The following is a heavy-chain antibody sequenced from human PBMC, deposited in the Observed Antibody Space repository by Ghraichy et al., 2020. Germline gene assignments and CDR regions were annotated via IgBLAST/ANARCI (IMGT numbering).Heavy chain of an antibody. D-gene: IGHD4-17*01. J-gene: IGHJ4*02. CDR3: ARVRGSVTTVTTTGGFDY. V-gene: IGHV1-18*01. CDR2: ISAYNGNT. CDR1: GYTFTSYG. Sequence: ASVKVSCKASGYTFTSYGISWVRQAPGQGLEWMGWISAYNGNTNYAQKLQGRVTMTTDTSTSTAYMELRSLRSDDTAVYYCARVRGSVTTVTTTGGFDYWGQGTLVTVSS.